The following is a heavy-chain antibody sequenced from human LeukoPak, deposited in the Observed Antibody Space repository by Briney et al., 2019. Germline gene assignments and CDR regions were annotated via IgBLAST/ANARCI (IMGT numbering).Heavy chain of an antibody. CDR3: AKDGPYYDYVSLPDY. D-gene: IGHD3-16*01. V-gene: IGHV3-23*01. Sequence: GGSLRLPCAASGFTFSSYAMSWVRQAPGKGLEWVSAISGSGGSTYYADSVKGRFTISRDNSKNTLFLQMNSLRAEDTAVYYCAKDGPYYDYVSLPDYWGQGTLVTVSS. J-gene: IGHJ4*02. CDR2: ISGSGGST. CDR1: GFTFSSYA.